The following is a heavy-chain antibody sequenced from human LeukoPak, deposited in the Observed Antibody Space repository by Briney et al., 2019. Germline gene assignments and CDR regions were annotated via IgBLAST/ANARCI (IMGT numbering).Heavy chain of an antibody. CDR1: GFTFTSYD. Sequence: GGSLRLSCAASGFTFTSYDANWVRQAPGKGLEWVSYISSSGSTIYYADSVKGRFTISRDNAKNSLYLQMNSLRAEDTAVYYCASLRGYSYGYWVDYWGQGTLVTVSS. V-gene: IGHV3-48*03. J-gene: IGHJ4*02. CDR3: ASLRGYSYGYWVDY. CDR2: ISSSGSTI. D-gene: IGHD5-18*01.